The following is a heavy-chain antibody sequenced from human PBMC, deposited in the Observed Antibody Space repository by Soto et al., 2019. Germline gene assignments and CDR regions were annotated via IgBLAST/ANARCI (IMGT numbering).Heavy chain of an antibody. V-gene: IGHV6-1*01. Sequence: KQSQTLSLTCAISGDSVSSNSAAWNWIRQSPSRGLEWLGRTYYRSKWYNDYAVSVKSRITINPDTSKNQFSLQLNSVTPEDTAVYYCARVVDYGDYVSYAFDIWGQGTMVTVSS. J-gene: IGHJ3*02. CDR3: ARVVDYGDYVSYAFDI. CDR1: GDSVSSNSAA. D-gene: IGHD4-17*01. CDR2: TYYRSKWYN.